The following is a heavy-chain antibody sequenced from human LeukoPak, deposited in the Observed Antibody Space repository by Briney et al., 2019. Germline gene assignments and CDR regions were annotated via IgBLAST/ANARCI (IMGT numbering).Heavy chain of an antibody. J-gene: IGHJ4*02. Sequence: SETLSLTCTVSGDSVSSSSYYWGWIRHPPGKGLEWIGSIYYSGSTYYNPSLKSRVTISVDTSKNQFSLKLSSVTAADTAVYYCARQNCVWGTGTRYFDYWGQGTLVTVSS. CDR1: GDSVSSSSYY. V-gene: IGHV4-39*01. CDR2: IYYSGST. CDR3: ARQNCVWGTGTRYFDY. D-gene: IGHD3-16*01.